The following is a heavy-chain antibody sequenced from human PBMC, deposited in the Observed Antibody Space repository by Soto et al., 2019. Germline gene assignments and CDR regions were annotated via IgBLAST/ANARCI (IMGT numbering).Heavy chain of an antibody. CDR3: ASRGNDYGDQNTDY. D-gene: IGHD4-17*01. J-gene: IGHJ4*02. CDR1: GGSISSSSYY. CDR2: IYYSGST. V-gene: IGHV4-39*01. Sequence: SETLSLTCTVSGGSISSSSYYWGWIRQPPGKGLEWIGSIYYSGSTYYNPSLKSRVTISVDTSKNQFSLKLSSVTAADTAVYYCASRGNDYGDQNTDYWGQGTLVTVSS.